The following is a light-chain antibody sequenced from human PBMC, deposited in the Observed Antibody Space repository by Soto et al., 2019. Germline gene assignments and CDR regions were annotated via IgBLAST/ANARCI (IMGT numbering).Light chain of an antibody. J-gene: IGKJ3*01. Sequence: EIVLTQSPGTLSLSPGERATLSCRASQSVSSSYLAWYQQTPGQAPRLLIYGASSRATGIPDRFSGSGSGTDFTLTISRLEPDDFAVYYCQHYGSSPLTFGPGTKVDIK. V-gene: IGKV3-20*01. CDR2: GAS. CDR1: QSVSSSY. CDR3: QHYGSSPLT.